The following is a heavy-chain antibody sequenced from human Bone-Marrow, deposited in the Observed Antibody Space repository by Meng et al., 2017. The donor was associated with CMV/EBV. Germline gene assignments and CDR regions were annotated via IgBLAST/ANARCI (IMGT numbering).Heavy chain of an antibody. CDR1: GGSFSGYY. J-gene: IGHJ6*02. CDR2: INHSGST. Sequence: SETLSLTCAFYGGSFSGYYWSWIRQPPGKGLEWIGEINHSGSTNYNPSLKSRVTISVDTSKNQFSLKLSSVTAADTAVYYCARTAARRIYYYYYGMDVWGQGTTVTASS. V-gene: IGHV4-34*01. CDR3: ARTAARRIYYYYYGMDV. D-gene: IGHD6-6*01.